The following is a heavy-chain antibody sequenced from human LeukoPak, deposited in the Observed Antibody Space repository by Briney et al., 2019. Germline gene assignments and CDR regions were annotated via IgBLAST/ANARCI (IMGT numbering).Heavy chain of an antibody. Sequence: SETLSLTCTVSGSSISSYYWSWIRQPAGKGLEWIGRIYTSGSTNYNPSLKSRVSMSVDTSKNQFSLKLSSVTAADTAVYYCARGRYSGSYLDYYYYMDVWGKGTTVTISS. CDR2: IYTSGST. CDR3: ARGRYSGSYLDYYYYMDV. CDR1: GSSISSYY. D-gene: IGHD1-26*01. J-gene: IGHJ6*03. V-gene: IGHV4-4*07.